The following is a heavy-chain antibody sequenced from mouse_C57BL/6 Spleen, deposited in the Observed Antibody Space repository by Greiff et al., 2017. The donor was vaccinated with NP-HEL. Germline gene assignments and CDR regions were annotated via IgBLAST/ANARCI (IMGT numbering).Heavy chain of an antibody. CDR2: ISSGSSTI. CDR1: GFTFSDYG. J-gene: IGHJ3*01. Sequence: EVMLVESGGGLVKPGGSLKLSCAASGFTFSDYGMHWVRQAPEKGLEWVAYISSGSSTIYYADTVQGRFTISRDNAKNTLFLQMTSLRSEDTAMYYCARAYDGYYFFAYWGQGTLVTVSA. CDR3: ARAYDGYYFFAY. V-gene: IGHV5-17*01. D-gene: IGHD2-3*01.